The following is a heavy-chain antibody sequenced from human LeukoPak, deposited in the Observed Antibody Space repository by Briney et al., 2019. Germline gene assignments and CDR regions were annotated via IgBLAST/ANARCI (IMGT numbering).Heavy chain of an antibody. J-gene: IGHJ4*02. CDR1: GYTFTGCY. Sequence: ASVKVSCKASGYTFTGCYMHWVRPAPGQGLGWIGWINPNSGGTNYAQKFQGRVTMTRDTSISTAYMELSRLRSDDTAVYYCARDLTGTTSWDLDYWGQGTLVTVSS. CDR3: ARDLTGTTSWDLDY. V-gene: IGHV1-2*02. CDR2: INPNSGGT. D-gene: IGHD1-7*01.